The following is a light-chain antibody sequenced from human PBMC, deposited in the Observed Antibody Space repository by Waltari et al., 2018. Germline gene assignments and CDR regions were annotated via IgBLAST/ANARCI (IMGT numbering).Light chain of an antibody. J-gene: IGKJ4*01. CDR1: QSISTY. CDR3: QQSYSVPA. CDR2: GAS. Sequence: DIQMTQSPSSLSASVGDRVTIPCRSSQSISTYLNWYQQKPGKAPNLLIYGASSLQGGVPSRFSGSGSGTHFTLTISSLQPEDFATYYCQQSYSVPAFGGGTKVEIQ. V-gene: IGKV1-39*01.